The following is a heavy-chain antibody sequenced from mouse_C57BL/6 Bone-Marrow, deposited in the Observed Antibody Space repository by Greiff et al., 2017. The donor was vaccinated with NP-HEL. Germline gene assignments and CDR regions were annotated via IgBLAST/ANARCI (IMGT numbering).Heavy chain of an antibody. CDR2: IYPRSGNT. V-gene: IGHV1-81*01. D-gene: IGHD6-2*01. CDR1: GYTFTSYG. CDR3: ERRRLCGKGAWFAY. Sequence: VQLQESGAELARPGASVKLSCKASGYTFTSYGISWVKQRTGQGLEWIGEIYPRSGNTYYNEKFKGKATLTADKSSSTAYMGLRSLTSEDYEVYFCERRRLCGKGAWFAYWGQGTLVTVSA. J-gene: IGHJ3*01.